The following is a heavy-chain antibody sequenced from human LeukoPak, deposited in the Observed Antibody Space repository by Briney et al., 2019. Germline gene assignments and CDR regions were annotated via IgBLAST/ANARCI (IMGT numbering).Heavy chain of an antibody. CDR3: AKVASLNWLDS. CDR2: IYYSGST. CDR1: GGSISSYY. V-gene: IGHV4-59*08. Sequence: SETLSLTCTVSGGSISSYYWSWIRQPPGKGLEWIGYIYYSGSTNYNPSLKSRVTISVDTSKSQFSLKLSSVTAADTAVYYCAKVASLNWLDSWGQGTLVTVSS. J-gene: IGHJ5*01.